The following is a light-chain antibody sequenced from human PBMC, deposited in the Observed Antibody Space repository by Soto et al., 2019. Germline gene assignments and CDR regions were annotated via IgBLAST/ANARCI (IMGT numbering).Light chain of an antibody. CDR1: SSDIGGYKY. J-gene: IGLJ1*01. V-gene: IGLV2-14*01. Sequence: QSALTQPASVSGSPGQSITISCTGTSSDIGGYKYVSWYQQHPGKAPKLIIYEVNNRPFGVSDRFSGSKSGNTASLTISGLQPGDEADYYCSSYTVSNTDVFGTGTKLTVL. CDR3: SSYTVSNTDV. CDR2: EVN.